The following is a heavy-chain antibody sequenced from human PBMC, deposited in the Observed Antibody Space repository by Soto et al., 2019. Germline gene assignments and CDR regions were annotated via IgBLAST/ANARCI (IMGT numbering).Heavy chain of an antibody. CDR2: IIPIFGTA. J-gene: IGHJ3*01. CDR3: AREPTVTDEMNDSFDF. D-gene: IGHD2-21*02. Sequence: ASVKVSCKASGGTFSSYAISWVRQAPGQGLEWMGGIIPIFGTANYAQKFQGRVTMTRDTSINTAYMELTSLTSEDTAVYYCAREPTVTDEMNDSFDFWGQGTMVTVSS. V-gene: IGHV1-69*05. CDR1: GGTFSSYA.